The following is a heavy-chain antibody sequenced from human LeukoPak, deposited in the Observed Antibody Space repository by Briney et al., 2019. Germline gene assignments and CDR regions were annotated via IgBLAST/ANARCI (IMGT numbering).Heavy chain of an antibody. D-gene: IGHD3-22*01. CDR2: ISYDGSNK. J-gene: IGHJ4*02. V-gene: IGHV3-30*04. CDR1: GFTFDTYT. Sequence: VGSLRLSCAVSGFTFDTYTMHWVRQAPGKGLEWVAVISYDGSNKNYADAVKGRFTISRDNSKNTLYLQMNSLRAEDTAVYYCAKEMILWYFDYWGQGTLVTVSS. CDR3: AKEMILWYFDY.